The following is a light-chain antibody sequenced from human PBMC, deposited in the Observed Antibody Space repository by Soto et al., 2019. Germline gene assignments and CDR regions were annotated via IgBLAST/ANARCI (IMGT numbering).Light chain of an antibody. CDR1: SSDVGDYNY. Sequence: QSALTQPPSASGSPVQSVTISCTGTSSDVGDYNYVSWYQQHPGKAPKLMIYEVSKRPSGVPDRFSGSKSGNTASLTVSGLQAEDEADYYCSSYAGSNRVFGTGTKVTVL. CDR3: SSYAGSNRV. CDR2: EVS. J-gene: IGLJ1*01. V-gene: IGLV2-8*01.